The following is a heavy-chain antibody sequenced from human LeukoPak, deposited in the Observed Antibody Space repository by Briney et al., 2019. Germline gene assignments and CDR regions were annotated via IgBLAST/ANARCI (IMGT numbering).Heavy chain of an antibody. CDR1: GFTFSSSW. CDR2: IKKDGSEK. D-gene: IGHD6-19*01. V-gene: IGHV3-7*01. J-gene: IGHJ4*02. Sequence: PGGSLRLSCAASGFTFSSSWMSWVRQAPGKGLEWVANIKKDGSEKYYVDSVKGRFTISRDNAKNSVYLQMDSLRVEDTAVYYCARISTAVAGGDYWGQGTLVTASS. CDR3: ARISTAVAGGDY.